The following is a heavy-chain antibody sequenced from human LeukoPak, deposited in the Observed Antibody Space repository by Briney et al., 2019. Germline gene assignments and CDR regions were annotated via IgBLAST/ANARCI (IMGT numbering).Heavy chain of an antibody. Sequence: ASVKVSCKASVFTYSSYGFSWVRQAPGQGLEWMGWISAYNGNTNYAQKLQGRVTMTTDTSTSTAYMDLRSLRSDDTAVYYCARGGATTSFDSWGQGTLITVSS. J-gene: IGHJ4*02. CDR2: ISAYNGNT. CDR3: ARGGATTSFDS. V-gene: IGHV1-18*01. CDR1: VFTYSSYG. D-gene: IGHD1-26*01.